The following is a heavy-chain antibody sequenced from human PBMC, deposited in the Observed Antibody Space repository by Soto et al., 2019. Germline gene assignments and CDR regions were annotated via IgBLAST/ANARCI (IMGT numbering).Heavy chain of an antibody. J-gene: IGHJ4*02. Sequence: SETLSLTCAVYGGSFSGYYWSWIRQPPGKGLEWIGEINHSRSTNYNPSLKSRVTISVDTSKNQFSLKLSSVTAADTAVYYCARRYGYSFDYWGQGTLVTVSS. V-gene: IGHV4-34*01. CDR3: ARRYGYSFDY. D-gene: IGHD1-1*01. CDR1: GGSFSGYY. CDR2: INHSRST.